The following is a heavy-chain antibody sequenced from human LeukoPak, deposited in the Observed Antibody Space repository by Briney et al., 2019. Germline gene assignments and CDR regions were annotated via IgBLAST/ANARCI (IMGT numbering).Heavy chain of an antibody. CDR1: GGTFSSYA. CDR2: IIPIFGTA. CDR3: ARDRLAVPYYFDY. D-gene: IGHD6-19*01. V-gene: IGHV1-69*05. Sequence: GASVKVSCKASGGTFSSYAISWVRQAPGQGLEWMGGIIPIFGTANYAQKFQGRVTITTDESTSTAYMELSSLRSEDTAVYYCARDRLAVPYYFDYWGQGTLVTVSS. J-gene: IGHJ4*02.